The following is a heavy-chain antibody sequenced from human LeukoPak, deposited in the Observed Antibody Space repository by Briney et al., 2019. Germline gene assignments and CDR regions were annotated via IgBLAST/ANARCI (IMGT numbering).Heavy chain of an antibody. Sequence: ASVKVSCKASGYTFTNYGISWMRQAPGQGLEWMGWINTNTGNPSYAQGFTGRFVFSLDTSVTTAFLHITSLKAEDTAMYYCAREQYGGVYYFDYWGQGTLVSVSS. CDR1: GYTFTNYG. J-gene: IGHJ4*02. CDR3: AREQYGGVYYFDY. V-gene: IGHV7-4-1*02. CDR2: INTNTGNP. D-gene: IGHD2/OR15-2a*01.